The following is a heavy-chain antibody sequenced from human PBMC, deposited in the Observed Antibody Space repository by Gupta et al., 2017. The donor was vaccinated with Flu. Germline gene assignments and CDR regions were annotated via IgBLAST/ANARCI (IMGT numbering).Heavy chain of an antibody. D-gene: IGHD3-16*02. CDR2: SSYDGSIK. Sequence: RLSCAASGFIFGSYAMYWVCQAPGKGLEWVAGSSYDGSIKNCADSVKGRFTVSRDNSNNTLYLQMNSLRAEDTALYYCARSSSFDSWGQGTLVTVSS. CDR1: GFIFGSYA. J-gene: IGHJ4*02. CDR3: ARSSSFDS. V-gene: IGHV3-30-3*01.